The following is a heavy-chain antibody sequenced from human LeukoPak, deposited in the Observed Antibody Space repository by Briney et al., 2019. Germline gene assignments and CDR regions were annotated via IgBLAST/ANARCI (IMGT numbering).Heavy chain of an antibody. J-gene: IGHJ4*02. Sequence: GGSLRLSCAASGFTFSSYAMSWVRQAPGKGLEWVSAISGSGGSTYYADSVKGRFTISRDNSKNTLYLQMNSLRAEDTAVYYCAKKVIYGDYHNMDYWGQGTLVTVSS. CDR2: ISGSGGST. CDR1: GFTFSSYA. CDR3: AKKVIYGDYHNMDY. V-gene: IGHV3-23*01. D-gene: IGHD4-17*01.